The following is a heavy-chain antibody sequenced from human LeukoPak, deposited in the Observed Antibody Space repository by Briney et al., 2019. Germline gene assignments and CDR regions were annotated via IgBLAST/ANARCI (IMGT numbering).Heavy chain of an antibody. D-gene: IGHD3-16*01. J-gene: IGHJ5*02. CDR1: GGSINSGGYY. CDR2: IYYSGST. V-gene: IGHV4-31*03. Sequence: SETLSLTCTVSGGSINSGGYYWSWIRQHPGKGLEWIGYIYYSGSTYYNPSLKSRVTISVDTSKNQFSLELSSVTATDTAVYYCARAEVLSNWFDPWGQGTLVTVSS. CDR3: ARAEVLSNWFDP.